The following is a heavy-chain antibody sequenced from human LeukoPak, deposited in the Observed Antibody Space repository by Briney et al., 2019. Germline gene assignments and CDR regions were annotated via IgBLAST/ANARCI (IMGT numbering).Heavy chain of an antibody. CDR2: IRNDGSQK. D-gene: IGHD1-26*01. J-gene: IGHJ4*02. CDR3: AKDFDLGG. Sequence: GGSLRLSCTASGFTFTTYGMHWVRQAPGKGLEWVAFIRNDGSQKYFADSVKGRFTISRDNSKNTLYLQMNSLRAEDTAVYYCAKDFDLGGWGQGTLVTVSS. V-gene: IGHV3-30*02. CDR1: GFTFTTYG.